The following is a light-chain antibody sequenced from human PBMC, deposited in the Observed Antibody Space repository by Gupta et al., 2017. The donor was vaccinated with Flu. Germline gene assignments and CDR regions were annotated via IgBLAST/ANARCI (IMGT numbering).Light chain of an antibody. V-gene: IGKV1-39*01. J-gene: IGKJ1*01. CDR3: QQRDNTPRT. Sequence: ASFLFSAGGDRVTITCRASENIAIYLDWYQQKRGKAPNLLIYDASSRKSGVTSRFSGSGSGTDFTLAISSRQSEDFAVYYCQQRDNTPRTFGQGTKVEIK. CDR1: ENIAIY. CDR2: DAS.